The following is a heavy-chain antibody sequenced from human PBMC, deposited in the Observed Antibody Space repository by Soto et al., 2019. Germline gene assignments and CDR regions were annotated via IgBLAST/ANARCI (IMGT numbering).Heavy chain of an antibody. CDR1: GFTFSNAW. V-gene: IGHV3-15*01. Sequence: GGSLRLSCAASGFTFSNAWMSCVRQAPGKGLEWVGRIKSKTDVGTTDYAAPVKGRFTISRDDSKNTLYLQMNSLKTEDPAVYYCTETAADIEYWGQVTLVTVSS. CDR2: IKSKTDVGTT. CDR3: TETAADIEY. D-gene: IGHD6-13*01. J-gene: IGHJ4*02.